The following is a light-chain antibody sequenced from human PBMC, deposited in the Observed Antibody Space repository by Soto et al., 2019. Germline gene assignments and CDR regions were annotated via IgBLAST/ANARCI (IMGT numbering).Light chain of an antibody. V-gene: IGKV1-5*03. J-gene: IGKJ4*01. CDR2: KAS. CDR3: QQYNSYSLALT. CDR1: QSISSW. Sequence: DIQMTQSPSTLSASVGDRVTITCRASQSISSWLAWYQQKPGKAPKLLIYKASSLESGVPSRFSGSGYVTEFTLNISSLQPYDFASYYCQQYNSYSLALTFGGGTKVEIK.